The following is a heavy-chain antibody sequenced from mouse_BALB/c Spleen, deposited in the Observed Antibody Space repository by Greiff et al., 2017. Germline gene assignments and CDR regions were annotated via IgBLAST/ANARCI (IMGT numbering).Heavy chain of an antibody. CDR2: IDPANGNT. D-gene: IGHD3-1*01. CDR1: GFNIKDTY. V-gene: IGHV14-3*02. CDR3: ARWGYGAMDY. Sequence: EVQLVESGAELVKPGASVKLSCTASGFNIKDTYMHWVKQRPEQGLEWIGRIDPANGNTKYDPKFQGKATITADTSSNTAYLQLSSLTSEDTAVYYCARWGYGAMDYWGQGTSVTVSS. J-gene: IGHJ4*01.